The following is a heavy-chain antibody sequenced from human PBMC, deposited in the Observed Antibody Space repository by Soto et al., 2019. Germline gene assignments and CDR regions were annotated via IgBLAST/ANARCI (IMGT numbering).Heavy chain of an antibody. CDR2: ISGTASRT. J-gene: IGHJ4*02. CDR1: GFTPSTTP. CDR3: ATSFRYFDN. D-gene: IGHD3-9*01. Sequence: QIGGSLRLSCAGSGFTPSTTPLSWVRQPPGKGLEWVTTISGTASRTYYVDSVKGRFFISRDNSKNTVTLQMNNLTLDDTAVYYCATSFRYFDNWGQGTRVTVSS. V-gene: IGHV3-23*01.